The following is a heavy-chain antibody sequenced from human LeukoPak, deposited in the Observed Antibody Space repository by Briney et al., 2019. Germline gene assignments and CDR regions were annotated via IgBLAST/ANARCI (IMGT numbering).Heavy chain of an antibody. J-gene: IGHJ6*03. V-gene: IGHV1-69*05. CDR1: GGTFSSYA. Sequence: SVKVSCKASGGTFSSYAISWVRQAPGPGLEWMGRIIPIFGTANYAQRFQGRVTITTDESTSTAYMELSSLRSEDTAVYYCARGRDYYDSSGHYYYYYYYMDVWGKGTTVTVSS. D-gene: IGHD3-22*01. CDR2: IIPIFGTA. CDR3: ARGRDYYDSSGHYYYYYYYMDV.